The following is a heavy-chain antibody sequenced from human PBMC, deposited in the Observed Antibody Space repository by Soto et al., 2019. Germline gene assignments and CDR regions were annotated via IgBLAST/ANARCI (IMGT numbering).Heavy chain of an antibody. J-gene: IGHJ3*02. CDR2: IDVRGLDT. D-gene: IGHD4-4*01. Sequence: GGSLRLSCAASGFTFDNYAITWVRQAPGKGLEWGSSIDVRGLDTYYADSVKGRFTISRDNSKSTLYLHMNSLRAEDTAVYYYARHDFRNHRAYDIWRQGTMFTASS. CDR1: GFTFDNYA. CDR3: ARHDFRNHRAYDI. V-gene: IGHV3-23*01.